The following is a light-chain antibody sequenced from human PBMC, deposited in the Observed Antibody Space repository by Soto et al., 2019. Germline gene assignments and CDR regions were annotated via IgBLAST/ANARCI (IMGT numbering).Light chain of an antibody. J-gene: IGKJ2*01. V-gene: IGKV3-20*01. CDR2: GAS. CDR1: QSISNTF. Sequence: EIVLTQSPGTLSLSPGERATLSCRASQSISNTFLAWYQQKPGQAPRLLIYGASSRATGTPDRFSGSGSGTDFNLSISRLEPEDFAVYHCQQYGASPIYTFGQGTKLEIK. CDR3: QQYGASPIYT.